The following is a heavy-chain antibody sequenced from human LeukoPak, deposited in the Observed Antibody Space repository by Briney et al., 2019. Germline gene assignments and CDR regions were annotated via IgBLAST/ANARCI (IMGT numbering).Heavy chain of an antibody. Sequence: SETLSLTCTVSGGSISSSSYYWGWIRQPPGKGLEWIGSIYYSGSTYYNPSLKSRVTISVDTSKNQFSLKLSSVTAADTAVYYCARPELRYFDWLFRFPGYFDYWGQGTLVTVSS. V-gene: IGHV4-39*01. CDR2: IYYSGST. CDR1: GGSISSSSYY. J-gene: IGHJ4*02. D-gene: IGHD3-9*01. CDR3: ARPELRYFDWLFRFPGYFDY.